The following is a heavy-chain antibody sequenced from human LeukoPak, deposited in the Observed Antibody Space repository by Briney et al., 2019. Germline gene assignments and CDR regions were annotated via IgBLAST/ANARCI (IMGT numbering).Heavy chain of an antibody. V-gene: IGHV4-59*01. J-gene: IGHJ6*03. D-gene: IGHD4-17*01. CDR3: ARGGTTGHFYYMDV. Sequence: PSGTLSLTCSVSGAAISSDYWNWIRQPPGKGLEWIGNVYNSGTTNYSPSLRSRVTISVDTSKNQFSLTLSSVTAADTAVYYCARGGTTGHFYYMDVWGRGTTVTVSS. CDR1: GAAISSDY. CDR2: VYNSGTT.